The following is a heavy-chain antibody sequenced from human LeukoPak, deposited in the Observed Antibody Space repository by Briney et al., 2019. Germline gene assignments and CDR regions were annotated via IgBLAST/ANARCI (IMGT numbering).Heavy chain of an antibody. J-gene: IGHJ4*02. CDR1: GYTFTGYY. D-gene: IGHD1-14*01. CDR2: INPNSGGT. CDR3: ARSNHFIRLGLHFDY. V-gene: IGHV1-2*02. Sequence: GASVKVSCKASGYTFTGYYMHWVRQAPGQGLEWMGWINPNSGGTNYAQKFQGRVTMTRDTSISTAYMELSRLRSDDTAVYYCARSNHFIRLGLHFDYWGQGTLVTVSS.